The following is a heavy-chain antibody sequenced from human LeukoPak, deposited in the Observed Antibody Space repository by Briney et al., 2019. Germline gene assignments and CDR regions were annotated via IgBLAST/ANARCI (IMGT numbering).Heavy chain of an antibody. CDR2: IIPILGIA. J-gene: IGHJ3*02. D-gene: IGHD2-21*02. V-gene: IGHV1-69*04. Sequence: SVKVSCKASGGTFSSYAISWVRQAPGQGLEWMGRIIPILGIANYAQNFQGRVAITADKYTSTAYMELSSLRSEDTAVYYRARHGVNDCGGDCPGAFDIWGQGTMVTVSS. CDR3: ARHGVNDCGGDCPGAFDI. CDR1: GGTFSSYA.